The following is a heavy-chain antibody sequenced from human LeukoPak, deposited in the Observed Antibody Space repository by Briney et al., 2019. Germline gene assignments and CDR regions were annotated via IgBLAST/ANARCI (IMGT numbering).Heavy chain of an antibody. CDR1: GYTFTIYG. J-gene: IGHJ4*02. CDR2: ISVYNVNT. Sequence: ASVRVSCKASGYTFTIYGISWVRQAPGQGLEWMGWISVYNVNTNHAQKLQGRVTMTTDTSTTTAYMELRSLRSDDTAVYYCARVPVSGPGARFDYWGQGTLVTVSS. V-gene: IGHV1-18*01. D-gene: IGHD4-11*01. CDR3: ARVPVSGPGARFDY.